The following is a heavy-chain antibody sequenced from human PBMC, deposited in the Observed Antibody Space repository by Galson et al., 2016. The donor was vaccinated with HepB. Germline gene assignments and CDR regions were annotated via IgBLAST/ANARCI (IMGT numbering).Heavy chain of an antibody. D-gene: IGHD3-22*01. CDR2: LIPLLGSA. Sequence: SVKVSCKVSGVTVSSYPFTWVRQAPGQGLEWMGWLIPLLGSANYAQKFQGRVTLSADKSTNTVYMELSSLKSEDTAIYYCARVVEDFYDSSHFDYWGEGTLVTVSS. V-gene: IGHV1-69*08. J-gene: IGHJ4*02. CDR1: GVTVSSYP. CDR3: ARVVEDFYDSSHFDY.